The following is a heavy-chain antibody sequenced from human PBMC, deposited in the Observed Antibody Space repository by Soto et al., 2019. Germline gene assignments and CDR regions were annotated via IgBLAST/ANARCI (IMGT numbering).Heavy chain of an antibody. CDR2: IQYGGTT. V-gene: IGHV4-39*01. J-gene: IGHJ4*02. D-gene: IGHD6-19*01. CDR3: ARLGSSGWYQGSYFDY. Sequence: QLQLQESGPGLVKASETLSLTCTVSGGSITRNNHFWGWIRQSPGKGLTWIGSIQYGGTTNYNPSLKSLVIMSAETSKNQFSLMMNSVTAADTAVYYCARLGSSGWYQGSYFDYWGQGTLVTVSS. CDR1: GGSITRNNHF.